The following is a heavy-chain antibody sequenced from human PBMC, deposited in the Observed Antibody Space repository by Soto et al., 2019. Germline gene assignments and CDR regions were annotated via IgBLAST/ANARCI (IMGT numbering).Heavy chain of an antibody. V-gene: IGHV3-30*18. Sequence: VGSLRLSCAASGFTFSSYGMHWVRQAPGKGLEWVAVISYDGSNKYYADSVKGRFTISRDNSKNTLYLQMNSLRAEDTAVYYCAKDRGPWIQLWQNRPPLDYWGQGTLVTVSS. CDR1: GFTFSSYG. CDR3: AKDRGPWIQLWQNRPPLDY. D-gene: IGHD5-18*01. CDR2: ISYDGSNK. J-gene: IGHJ4*02.